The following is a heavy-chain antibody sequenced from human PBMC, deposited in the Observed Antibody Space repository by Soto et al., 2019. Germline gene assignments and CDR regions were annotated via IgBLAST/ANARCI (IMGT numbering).Heavy chain of an antibody. CDR1: RGYVNTFH. CDR3: ARGGGQLVPNWFDP. CDR2: IFPNGNT. J-gene: IGHJ5*02. V-gene: IGHV4-4*07. D-gene: IGHD6-6*01. Sequence: PSETLSLTCTVSRGYVNTFHWSWVRQPAGKGLEWIGRIFPNGNTDYSPSLKSRVTISVDTSKNQFSLKLSSVTAADTAVYYCARGGGQLVPNWFDPWGQGTLVTVSS.